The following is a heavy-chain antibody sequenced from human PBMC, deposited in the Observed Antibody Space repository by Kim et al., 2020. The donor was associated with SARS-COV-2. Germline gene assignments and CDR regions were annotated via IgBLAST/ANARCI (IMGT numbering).Heavy chain of an antibody. CDR3: ARDDAFDI. CDR2: IYYSGST. Sequence: SETLSLTCTVSGGSISSGGYYWSWIRQHPGKGLEWIGYIYYSGSTYYNPSLKSRVNISVDTSKNQFSLKLSSVTAAATAVYDCARDDAFDIWGQGTMVTVSS. V-gene: IGHV4-31*03. J-gene: IGHJ3*02. CDR1: GGSISSGGYY.